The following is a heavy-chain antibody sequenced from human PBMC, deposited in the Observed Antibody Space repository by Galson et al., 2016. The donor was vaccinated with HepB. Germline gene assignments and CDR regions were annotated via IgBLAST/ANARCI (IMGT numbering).Heavy chain of an antibody. J-gene: IGHJ4*02. CDR3: ARGGYIFDS. V-gene: IGHV3-7*01. CDR1: GFTFSPYW. Sequence: SLRLSCAASGFTFSPYWMSWVRQAPGKGLEWVATIEKGGNKKYYVDPVKGRFTISRDDAKKSVDLQMNSLRTEDTAVYYCARGGYIFDSWGQGTLVTVSS. D-gene: IGHD5-18*01. CDR2: IEKGGNKK.